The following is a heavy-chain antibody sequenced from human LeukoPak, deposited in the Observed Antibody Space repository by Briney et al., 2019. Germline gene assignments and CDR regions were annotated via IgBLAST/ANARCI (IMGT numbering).Heavy chain of an antibody. J-gene: IGHJ6*04. D-gene: IGHD2-2*02. CDR3: ARDSPLGGCTSSSCYTSYYYAMDV. Sequence: GGSLRLSCAASGFTFSNYAMHWVRQAPGKGLEWVAVISYDGHNKHVDSVKGRFTISRDNSKNTLYLQIYSLTTDDTAVYYCARDSPLGGCTSSSCYTSYYYAMDVWGKGTTVTVSS. CDR2: ISYDGHNK. V-gene: IGHV3-30*04. CDR1: GFTFSNYA.